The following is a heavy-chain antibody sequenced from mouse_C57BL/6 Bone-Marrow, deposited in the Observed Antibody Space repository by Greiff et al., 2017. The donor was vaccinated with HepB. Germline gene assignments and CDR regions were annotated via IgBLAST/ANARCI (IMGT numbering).Heavy chain of an antibody. V-gene: IGHV5-12*01. J-gene: IGHJ4*01. CDR1: GFTFSDYY. Sequence: EVKLMESGGGLVQPGGSLKLSCAASGFTFSDYYMYWVRQTPEKRLEWVAYISNGGGSTYYPDTVKGRNTISRDNAKNTLYLQMSRLKSEDTAMYYCARLIYYYGSSSSYYAMDYWGQGTSVTVSS. CDR3: ARLIYYYGSSSSYYAMDY. CDR2: ISNGGGST. D-gene: IGHD1-1*01.